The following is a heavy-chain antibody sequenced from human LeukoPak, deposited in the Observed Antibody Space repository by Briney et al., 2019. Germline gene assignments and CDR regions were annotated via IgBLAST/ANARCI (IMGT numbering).Heavy chain of an antibody. V-gene: IGHV1-18*01. CDR2: ISAYNGNT. Sequence: ASVKVSCKASGYTFTSYGISWVRQAPGQGLEWMGWISAYNGNTNYAQRLQGRVTMTTDTSTSTAYMELSSLSSDDTAVYYCARDKLSITIANSAFDPWGQGTLVTVSS. CDR3: ARDKLSITIANSAFDP. D-gene: IGHD3-3*01. J-gene: IGHJ5*02. CDR1: GYTFTSYG.